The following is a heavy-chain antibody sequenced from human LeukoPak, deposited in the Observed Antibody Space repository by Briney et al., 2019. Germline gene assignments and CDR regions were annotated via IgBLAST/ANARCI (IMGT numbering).Heavy chain of an antibody. CDR3: ARGRGAFDI. Sequence: SETLSLTCTVSGGSISSYFWNWIRQPPGKGLEWIGHIYYSGSTNYNPSLKSRLTISVDTSKNQFSLKLSSVTAADTAVYYCARGRGAFDIWGQGTMVTVSS. CDR1: GGSISSYF. V-gene: IGHV4-59*08. CDR2: IYYSGST. J-gene: IGHJ3*02.